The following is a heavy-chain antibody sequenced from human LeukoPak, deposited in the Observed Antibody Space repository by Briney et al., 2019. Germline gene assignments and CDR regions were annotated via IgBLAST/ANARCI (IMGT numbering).Heavy chain of an antibody. V-gene: IGHV4-59*08. CDR3: ARAPAWATAPYCFDY. CDR1: GGSISSYY. J-gene: IGHJ4*02. CDR2: IYYSGST. Sequence: SETLSLTCTVSGGSISSYYWSWIRQPPGKGLEWIGYIYYSGSTNYNPSLKGRVTISVDTSKNQFSLKLSSVTAADTAVYYCARAPAWATAPYCFDYWGQGTLVTVSS. D-gene: IGHD5-24*01.